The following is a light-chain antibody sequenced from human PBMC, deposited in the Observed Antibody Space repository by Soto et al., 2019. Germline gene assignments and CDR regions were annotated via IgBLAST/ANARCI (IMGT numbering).Light chain of an antibody. CDR1: SSNIGSNT. J-gene: IGLJ1*01. V-gene: IGLV1-44*01. Sequence: QLVLTQPPSASGTPGQRVTISCSGSSSNIGSNTVNWYQQLPGTAPKLLIYSTYQRPSGVPDRFSGSKSGTSTSLAISGLQSEDEADYYCATWDDSLNGDVFGTGTKLTVL. CDR3: ATWDDSLNGDV. CDR2: STY.